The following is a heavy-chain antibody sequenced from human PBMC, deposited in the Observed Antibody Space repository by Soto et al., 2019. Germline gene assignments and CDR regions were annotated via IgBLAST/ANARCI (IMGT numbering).Heavy chain of an antibody. V-gene: IGHV3-23*01. CDR2: ISGSGGST. J-gene: IGHJ4*02. D-gene: IGHD3-22*01. Sequence: EVQLLESGGGLVQPGGSLRLSCADSGFTFSSYAMSWVRQAPGKGLEWVSAISGSGGSTYYADSVKGRFTISRDNSKNTLYLQMNSLRAEDTAVYYCAKTEGITMIVAVDYWGQGTLVTVSS. CDR3: AKTEGITMIVAVDY. CDR1: GFTFSSYA.